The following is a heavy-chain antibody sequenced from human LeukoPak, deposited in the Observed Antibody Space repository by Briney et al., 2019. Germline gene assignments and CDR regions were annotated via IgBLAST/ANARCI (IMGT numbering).Heavy chain of an antibody. CDR1: GYTFTSYD. Sequence: ASVKVSCKASGYTFTSYDINWVRQAPGQGLEWMGWISAYNGNTNYAQKLQGRVTMTTDTSTSTAYMELRSLRSDDTAVYYCAREPSPYYYDSSGYYLYWGQGTLVTVSS. V-gene: IGHV1-18*01. J-gene: IGHJ4*02. CDR2: ISAYNGNT. D-gene: IGHD3-22*01. CDR3: AREPSPYYYDSSGYYLY.